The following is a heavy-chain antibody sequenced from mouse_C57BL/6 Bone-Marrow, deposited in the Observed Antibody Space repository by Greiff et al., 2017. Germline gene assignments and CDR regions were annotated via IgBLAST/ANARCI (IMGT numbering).Heavy chain of an antibody. Sequence: QVQLKQSGAELVRPGASVTLSCKASGYTFTDYEMHWVKQTPVHGLEWIGAIDPETGGTAYNQKFKGKAILTADKSSSTAYMELRSLTSEDSAVYYCTRYYGSSFHYYAMDYWGQGTSVTVSS. CDR3: TRYYGSSFHYYAMDY. CDR1: GYTFTDYE. CDR2: IDPETGGT. J-gene: IGHJ4*01. D-gene: IGHD1-1*01. V-gene: IGHV1-15*01.